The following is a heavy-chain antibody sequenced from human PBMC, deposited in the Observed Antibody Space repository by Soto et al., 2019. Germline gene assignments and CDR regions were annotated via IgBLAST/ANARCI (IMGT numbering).Heavy chain of an antibody. CDR2: INPSGGST. CDR1: GYTFSSYY. D-gene: IGHD2-2*01. CDR3: ARGSQDCSSTSCYGWFDP. Sequence: ASVKVSCKASGYTFSSYYMHWVRQAPGQGLEWMGIINPSGGSTSYAQKFQGRVTMTRDTSTSTVYMDLSSLRSEDTAVYYCARGSQDCSSTSCYGWFDPWGQRTLVTVSS. V-gene: IGHV1-46*01. J-gene: IGHJ5*02.